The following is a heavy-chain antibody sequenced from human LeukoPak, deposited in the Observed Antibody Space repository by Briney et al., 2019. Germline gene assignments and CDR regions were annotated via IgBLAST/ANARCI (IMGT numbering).Heavy chain of an antibody. CDR1: GGSFSGYY. CDR2: INHSAST. J-gene: IGHJ6*03. CDR3: ARGETEKGNYYYYYMGV. V-gene: IGHV4-34*01. Sequence: SETLSLTCAVYGGSFSGYYWRWIRQPPGKGLEWIGEINHSASTNYNPSLKSRVTISVDTSKNQFSLKLSSVTAADTAVYYCARGETEKGNYYYYYMGVWGKGTTVTVSS.